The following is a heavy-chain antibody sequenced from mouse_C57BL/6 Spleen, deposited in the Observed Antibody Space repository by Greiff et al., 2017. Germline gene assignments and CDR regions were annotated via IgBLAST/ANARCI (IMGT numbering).Heavy chain of an antibody. CDR1: GFSLSTFGMG. J-gene: IGHJ2*01. Sequence: QVTLKVSGPGILQPSQTLSLTCSFSGFSLSTFGMGVGWICQPSGKGLEWLAHIWWDDDKYYNPALKSRLTISKDTSKNQVFLKIANVDTADTATYYCARMNDYYGSSFYFDYWGQGTTLTVSS. D-gene: IGHD1-1*01. V-gene: IGHV8-8*01. CDR2: IWWDDDK. CDR3: ARMNDYYGSSFYFDY.